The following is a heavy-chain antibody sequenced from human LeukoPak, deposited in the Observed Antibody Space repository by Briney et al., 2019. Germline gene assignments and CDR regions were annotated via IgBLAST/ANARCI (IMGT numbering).Heavy chain of an antibody. Sequence: GGSLRLSCAASGFTFSSYEMNWVRQAPGKGLEWVSYISSSGSTTYYADSAKGRFTISRDNSKNTLYLQMNSLRVEDTAVYYCAKEGGLRSSWSFDFWGQGILVIVSS. D-gene: IGHD6-13*01. CDR2: ISSSGSTT. J-gene: IGHJ4*02. CDR3: AKEGGLRSSWSFDF. V-gene: IGHV3-48*03. CDR1: GFTFSSYE.